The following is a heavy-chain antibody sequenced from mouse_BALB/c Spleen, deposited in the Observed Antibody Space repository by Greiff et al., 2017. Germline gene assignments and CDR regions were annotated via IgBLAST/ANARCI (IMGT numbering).Heavy chain of an antibody. J-gene: IGHJ2*01. CDR1: GFTFTDYY. CDR3: ARQGYYRYVFDY. D-gene: IGHD2-14*01. V-gene: IGHV7-3*02. CDR2: IRNKANGYTT. Sequence: EVHLVESGGGLVQPGGSLRLSCATSGFTFTDYYMSWVRQPPGKALEWLGFIRNKANGYTTEYSASVKGRFTISRDNSQSILYLQMNTLRAEDSATYYCARQGYYRYVFDYWGQGTTLTVSS.